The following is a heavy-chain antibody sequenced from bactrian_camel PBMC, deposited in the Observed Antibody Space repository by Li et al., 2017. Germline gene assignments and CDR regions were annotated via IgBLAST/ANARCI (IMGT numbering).Heavy chain of an antibody. CDR2: ISPDGKE. J-gene: IGHJ4*01. D-gene: IGHD8*01. CDR3: AADLLLMRPLEASEYKY. CDR1: RGFDDADAE. V-gene: IGHV3S53*01. Sequence: HVQLVESGGGSVQIGGSLTLACAASRGFDDADAEWGWFRQAPGAQCEMVASISPDGKEYYSDSVKGRFAIWQDNAKATVNLEINYLRPEDTAMYYCAADLLLMRPLEASEYKYRGQGTQVTVS.